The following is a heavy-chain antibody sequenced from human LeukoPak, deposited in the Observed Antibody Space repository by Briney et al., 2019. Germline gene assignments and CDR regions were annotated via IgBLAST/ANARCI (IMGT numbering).Heavy chain of an antibody. CDR3: ARRPVRGGVEYYFDY. Sequence: PSETLSLTCTVSGGSISSSSYYWGWIRQPPGKGLEWIGSIYYSGSTYYNPSLKSRVTISADTSKNQFSLKLSSVTAADTAVYYCARRPVRGGVEYYFDYWGQGTLVTVSS. V-gene: IGHV4-39*01. J-gene: IGHJ4*02. CDR2: IYYSGST. CDR1: GGSISSSSYY. D-gene: IGHD3-10*01.